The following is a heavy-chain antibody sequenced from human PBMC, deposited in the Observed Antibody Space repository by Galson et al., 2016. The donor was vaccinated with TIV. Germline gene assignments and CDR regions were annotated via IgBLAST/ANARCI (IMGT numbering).Heavy chain of an antibody. J-gene: IGHJ4*02. CDR2: GSEK. V-gene: IGHV3-7*03. D-gene: IGHD3-10*01. CDR3: ARDRIGGLDY. Sequence: GSEKYYVDSVKGRFTIYRDNARNSVYLQMNSLRAEDTAVYYCARDRIGGLDYWGQGTLVTVSS.